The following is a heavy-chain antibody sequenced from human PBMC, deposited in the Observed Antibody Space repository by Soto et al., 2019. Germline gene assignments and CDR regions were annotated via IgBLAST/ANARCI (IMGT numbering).Heavy chain of an antibody. J-gene: IGHJ5*02. CDR2: IKSRADGETK. V-gene: IGHV3-15*01. D-gene: IGHD6-6*01. CDR1: GFTFSHAW. Sequence: PGGSLRLSCATSGFTFSHAWMSWVRQAPGKGLEWVGRIKSRADGETKDYGAPVRGRFTISRDDSKNTLYLQMNSLKTDDTAISSCTVIKRRDHYSTSGYRFDTWRTGTTVNVYS. CDR3: TVIKRRDHYSTSGYRFDT.